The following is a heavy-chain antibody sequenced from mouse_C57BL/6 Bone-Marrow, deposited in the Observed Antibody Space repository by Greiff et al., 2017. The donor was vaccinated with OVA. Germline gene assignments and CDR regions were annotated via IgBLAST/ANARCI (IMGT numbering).Heavy chain of an antibody. Sequence: QVQLKESGPELVKPGASVKISCKASGYAFSSSWMNWVKQRPGKGLEWIGRIYPGDGDTNYNGKFKGKATLTADKSSSTAYMQLSSLTSEDSAVYFCLTAQGFAYWGQGTLVTVSA. J-gene: IGHJ3*01. CDR3: LTAQGFAY. D-gene: IGHD3-2*02. CDR2: IYPGDGDT. CDR1: GYAFSSSW. V-gene: IGHV1-82*01.